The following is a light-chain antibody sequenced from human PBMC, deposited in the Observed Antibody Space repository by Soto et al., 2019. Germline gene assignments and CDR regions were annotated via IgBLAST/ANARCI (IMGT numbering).Light chain of an antibody. J-gene: IGLJ1*01. Sequence: QSVLTQPPSVSGAPGQRVTISCTGTSSNLGSVYDVHWYQHLPGTAPKLLIYGNTIRPSGVPDRFSGSKSGTPASLAITGLQAEDEADYYCQSYDRSLRGYVFGTGTKVTVL. CDR3: QSYDRSLRGYV. CDR2: GNT. CDR1: SSNLGSVYD. V-gene: IGLV1-40*01.